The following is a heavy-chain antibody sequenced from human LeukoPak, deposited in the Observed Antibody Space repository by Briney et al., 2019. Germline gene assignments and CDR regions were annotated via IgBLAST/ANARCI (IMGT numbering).Heavy chain of an antibody. D-gene: IGHD2-15*01. Sequence: GGSLRLSCAVSGFSFSNYWMAWVRQAPGKGLEWVANTKPDGSAEYYADSVRGPFTASRDNANNLLYLQMNRLRAEDTGLYYCARDGGLHTNFDYWGQGTLLTVSS. V-gene: IGHV3-7*01. CDR1: GFSFSNYW. CDR3: ARDGGLHTNFDY. J-gene: IGHJ4*02. CDR2: TKPDGSAE.